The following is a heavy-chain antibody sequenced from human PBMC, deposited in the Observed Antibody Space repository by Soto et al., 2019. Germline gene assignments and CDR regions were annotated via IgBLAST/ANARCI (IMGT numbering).Heavy chain of an antibody. Sequence: SETLSLTCTVSGGSISSYYWSWIRQPPGKGLEWIGYIYYSGSTNYNLSLKSRVTISVDTSKNQFSLKLSSVTAADTAVYYCASRYYDFWSGYYGDGMDVWGQGTTVTVSS. CDR2: IYYSGST. V-gene: IGHV4-59*01. CDR1: GGSISSYY. D-gene: IGHD3-3*01. J-gene: IGHJ6*02. CDR3: ASRYYDFWSGYYGDGMDV.